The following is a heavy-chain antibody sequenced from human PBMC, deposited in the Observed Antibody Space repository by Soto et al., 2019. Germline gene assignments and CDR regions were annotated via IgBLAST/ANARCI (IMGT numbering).Heavy chain of an antibody. V-gene: IGHV3-23*01. CDR3: AKDGGDIVVVPAAYPDV. CDR2: ISGSGGST. D-gene: IGHD2-2*01. J-gene: IGHJ6*04. Sequence: GGSLRLSCAASGFTFSSYAMSWVRQAPGKGLEWVSAISGSGGSTYYADSVKGRFTISRDNSKNTLYLQMNSLRAEDTAVYYCAKDGGDIVVVPAAYPDVLGKGTTVTVSS. CDR1: GFTFSSYA.